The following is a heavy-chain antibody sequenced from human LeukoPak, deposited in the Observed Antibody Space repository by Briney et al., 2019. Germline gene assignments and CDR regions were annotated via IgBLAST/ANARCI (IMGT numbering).Heavy chain of an antibody. D-gene: IGHD3-3*01. V-gene: IGHV4-39*01. CDR2: IYYSGST. CDR1: GGSITSSSYS. J-gene: IGHJ4*02. Sequence: SETLSLTCTVSGGSITSSSYSCGWLRQPPGQGLEWNGSIYYSGSTYYNPSLKSRVTISVDTSKNQFSLRLSSVTAADTAVYYCARQGSGYSYYFDYWGQGTLVTVSS. CDR3: ARQGSGYSYYFDY.